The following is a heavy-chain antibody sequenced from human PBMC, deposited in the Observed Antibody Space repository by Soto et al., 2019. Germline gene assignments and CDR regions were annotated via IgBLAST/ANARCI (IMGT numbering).Heavy chain of an antibody. V-gene: IGHV3-66*01. CDR1: GFTVSSNY. Sequence: EVQLVESGGGLVQPGGSLRLSCAASGFTVSSNYMSWVRQAPGKGLEWVSVIYSGGTTYYADSVKGRFTISRDNSKIALYLQMDSLRAEDTAVYYCARNGDRSDSRGWFDPWGQGTLVTVSS. J-gene: IGHJ5*02. CDR2: IYSGGTT. CDR3: ARNGDRSDSRGWFDP. D-gene: IGHD3-22*01.